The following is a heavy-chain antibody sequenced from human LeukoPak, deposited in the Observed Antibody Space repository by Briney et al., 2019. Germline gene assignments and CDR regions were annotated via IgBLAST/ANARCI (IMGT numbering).Heavy chain of an antibody. Sequence: GGSLRLSCAASGFTFSSYWMSWVRQAPGKGLEWVANIKQDGSEKYYVDSVKGRFTISRDNAKNSLYLQMNSLRAEDTAVYYCARAPPPPAAFKYYFDYWGQGTLVTVSS. J-gene: IGHJ4*02. V-gene: IGHV3-7*01. CDR1: GFTFSSYW. CDR2: IKQDGSEK. CDR3: ARAPPPPAAFKYYFDY. D-gene: IGHD2-2*01.